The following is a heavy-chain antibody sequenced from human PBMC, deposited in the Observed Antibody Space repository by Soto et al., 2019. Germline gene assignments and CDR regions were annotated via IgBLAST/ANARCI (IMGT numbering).Heavy chain of an antibody. D-gene: IGHD3-10*01. Sequence: ASVKVSCKASGYTFTRYCMHWVRHAPGQGLEWMGIINPSGGSTSYAQKFQGRVTMTRDTSTSTVYMELSSLRSEDTAVYYCARDPADMVRGVVYFDYWGQGTLVTVSS. CDR1: GYTFTRYC. CDR3: ARDPADMVRGVVYFDY. V-gene: IGHV1-46*01. J-gene: IGHJ4*02. CDR2: INPSGGST.